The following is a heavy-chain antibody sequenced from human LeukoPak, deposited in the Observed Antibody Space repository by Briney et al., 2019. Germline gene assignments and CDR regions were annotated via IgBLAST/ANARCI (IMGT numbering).Heavy chain of an antibody. V-gene: IGHV1-18*01. D-gene: IGHD3-3*01. Sequence: GASVKVSCKASGYTFTSYDISWVRQAPGQGLEWMGWISAYNGNTNYAQKLQGRVTMTTDISTSTAYMELRSLRSDDTAVYYCARDRIVTIFGSPNWLDPWGQGTLVTVSS. CDR2: ISAYNGNT. CDR1: GYTFTSYD. CDR3: ARDRIVTIFGSPNWLDP. J-gene: IGHJ5*02.